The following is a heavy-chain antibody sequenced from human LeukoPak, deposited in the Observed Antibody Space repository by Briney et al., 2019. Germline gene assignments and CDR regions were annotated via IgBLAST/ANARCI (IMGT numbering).Heavy chain of an antibody. V-gene: IGHV3-21*01. Sequence: GGSLRLSCAASGFTFSSYSMNWVRQAPGKGLEWVSSISSSSSYIYYADSVKGRFTISRDNAKNSLYLQMNSLRAEDTAVYYCARMMEYYDILTGYYEPRRFDYWGQGTLVTVSS. CDR1: GFTFSSYS. J-gene: IGHJ4*02. CDR2: ISSSSSYI. D-gene: IGHD3-9*01. CDR3: ARMMEYYDILTGYYEPRRFDY.